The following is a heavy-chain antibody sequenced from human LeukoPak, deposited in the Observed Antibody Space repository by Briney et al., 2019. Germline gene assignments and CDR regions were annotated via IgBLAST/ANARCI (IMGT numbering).Heavy chain of an antibody. CDR1: GVSVSDGRYY. V-gene: IGHV4-31*03. J-gene: IGHJ3*02. CDR3: ATPYCSSISCLDVFSM. Sequence: TSETLSLTCNVSGVSVSDGRYYWTWIRQHPGKGLEWFGYKYYSGSAKYNPSLKSRLTISVDTSKNQFSLQLTSVTAADTATYYCATPYCSSISCLDVFSMWGQGTRVTVSS. CDR2: KYYSGSA. D-gene: IGHD2-2*01.